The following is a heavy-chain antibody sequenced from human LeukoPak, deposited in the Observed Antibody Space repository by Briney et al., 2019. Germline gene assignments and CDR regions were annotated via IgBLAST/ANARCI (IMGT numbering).Heavy chain of an antibody. J-gene: IGHJ1*01. CDR2: IYPGDSDT. V-gene: IGHV5-51*01. CDR3: ARLVVRGVIIIPYFQH. CDR1: GYSFTSYW. D-gene: IGHD3-10*01. Sequence: GESLKISCKGSGYSFTSYWIGWVRQMPGKGLEWMGIIYPGDSDTRYSPSFQGQVTISADKSISTAYLQWSSLKASDTAMYYCARLVVRGVIIIPYFQHWGQGTLVTVSS.